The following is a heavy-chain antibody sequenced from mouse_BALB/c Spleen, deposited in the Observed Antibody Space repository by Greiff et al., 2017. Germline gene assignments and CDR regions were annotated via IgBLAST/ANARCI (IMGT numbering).Heavy chain of an antibody. V-gene: IGHV1-9*01. Sequence: VKLVESGAELMKPGASVKISCKATGYTFSSYWIAWVKQRPGHGLEWIGEILPGSGSTNYNEKFKGKATFTADTSSNTAYMQLSSLTSEDSAVYYCARRGSRSTGYAMDYWGQGTSVTVSS. CDR2: ILPGSGST. CDR3: ARRGSRSTGYAMDY. J-gene: IGHJ4*01. D-gene: IGHD6-1*01. CDR1: GYTFSSYW.